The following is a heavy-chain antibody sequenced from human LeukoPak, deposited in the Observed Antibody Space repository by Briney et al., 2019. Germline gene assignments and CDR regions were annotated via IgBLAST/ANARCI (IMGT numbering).Heavy chain of an antibody. J-gene: IGHJ4*02. D-gene: IGHD2-21*01. Sequence: SETLSLTCTVSGGSISSSSYYWGWIRQPPGTGLEWIGSIYYSGSTYYNPSLKSRVTISVDTSKNQFSLKLSSVTAADTAVYYCARAESNHVVIYRYYFDYWGQGTLVTVSS. CDR2: IYYSGST. V-gene: IGHV4-39*07. CDR1: GGSISSSSYY. CDR3: ARAESNHVVIYRYYFDY.